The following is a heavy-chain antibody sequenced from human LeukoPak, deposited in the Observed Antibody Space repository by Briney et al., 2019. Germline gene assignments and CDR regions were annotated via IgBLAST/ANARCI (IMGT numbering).Heavy chain of an antibody. V-gene: IGHV1-18*01. CDR3: AVIAVAGGFDY. Sequence: ASVKVSCKASGYTFTSYGISWVRQAPGQGLEGMGWISAYNGNTNYAQKLQGRVTMTTDTSTSTAYMELRSLRSDDTAVYYCAVIAVAGGFDYWGQGTLVTVSS. D-gene: IGHD6-19*01. J-gene: IGHJ4*02. CDR2: ISAYNGNT. CDR1: GYTFTSYG.